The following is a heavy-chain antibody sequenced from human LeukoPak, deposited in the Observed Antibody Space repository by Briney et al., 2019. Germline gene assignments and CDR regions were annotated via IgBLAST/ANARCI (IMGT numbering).Heavy chain of an antibody. Sequence: ASVKVSCKASGYTFTSYDTNWVRQATGQGLEWMGWTNPNSGNTGYAQKFQGRVTMTRNTSISTAYMELSSLRSEDTAVYYCARIRGEPHYYYYYGMDVWGQGTTVTVSS. V-gene: IGHV1-8*01. CDR1: GYTFTSYD. CDR2: TNPNSGNT. CDR3: ARIRGEPHYYYYYGMDV. J-gene: IGHJ6*02. D-gene: IGHD3-16*01.